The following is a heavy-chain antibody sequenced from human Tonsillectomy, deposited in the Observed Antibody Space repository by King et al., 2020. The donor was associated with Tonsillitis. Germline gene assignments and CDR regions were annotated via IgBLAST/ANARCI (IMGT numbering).Heavy chain of an antibody. V-gene: IGHV1-8*01. CDR3: ARSDYSNYGAAY. CDR2: MNPNSGNT. D-gene: IGHD4-11*01. CDR1: GYTFTSYD. J-gene: IGHJ4*02. Sequence: VQLVESGAEVKKPGALVKVSCKASGYTFTSYDINWVRQATGQGLEWMGWMNPNSGNTGYAQKFQGRVTMTRNTSISTAYMELSSLRSEDTAVYYCARSDYSNYGAAYWGQGTLVTVSS.